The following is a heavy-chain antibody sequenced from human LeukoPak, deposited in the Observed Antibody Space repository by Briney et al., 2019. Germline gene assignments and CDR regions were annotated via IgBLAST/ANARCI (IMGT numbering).Heavy chain of an antibody. J-gene: IGHJ4*02. CDR3: ARRNYGIGFDF. CDR1: GFTFSSYG. D-gene: IGHD3-9*01. V-gene: IGHV3-30*03. Sequence: GGSLRLSCAASGFTFSSYGMHWVRQAPGKGLEWVAVISYDGSNKYYADSVKGRFTISRDNAKNSLYLQMNSLRADDTAVYYCARRNYGIGFDFWGQGTLVTVSS. CDR2: ISYDGSNK.